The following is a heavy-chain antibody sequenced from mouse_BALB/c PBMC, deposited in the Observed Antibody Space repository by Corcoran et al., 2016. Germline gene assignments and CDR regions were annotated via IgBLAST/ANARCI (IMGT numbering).Heavy chain of an antibody. D-gene: IGHD2-4*01. J-gene: IGHJ4*01. CDR2: ISCYNGAT. V-gene: IGHV1S34*01. Sequence: LVKTGASVKISCKASGYSFAAYYMHWVKQSHGKSLEWIGYISCYNGATNYNPKFKGKATFTVDTSSSTAYMQCNSLTAEDSAVYYCTRNYDRAWDYWGQGTSVTVSS. CDR3: TRNYDRAWDY. CDR1: GYSFAAYY.